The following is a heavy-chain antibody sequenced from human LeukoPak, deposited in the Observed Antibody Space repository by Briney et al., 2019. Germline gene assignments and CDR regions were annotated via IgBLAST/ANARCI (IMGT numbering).Heavy chain of an antibody. J-gene: IGHJ6*03. CDR3: ARRAGSGSYYNARRYYYYYYYMDV. CDR2: INHSGST. D-gene: IGHD3-10*01. Sequence: PSETLSLTCSVSGGSISSYFWSWIRQPPGKGLEWIGEINHSGSTNYNPSLKSRVTISVDTSKNQFSLKLSSVTAADTAVYYCARRAGSGSYYNARRYYYYYYYMDVWGKGTTVTISS. V-gene: IGHV4-34*01. CDR1: GGSISSYF.